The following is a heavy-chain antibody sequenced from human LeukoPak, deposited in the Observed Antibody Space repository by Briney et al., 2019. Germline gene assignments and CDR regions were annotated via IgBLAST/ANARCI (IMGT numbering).Heavy chain of an antibody. D-gene: IGHD3-10*01. CDR3: ARGGYYGSGNDFRFDP. CDR2: IYYTGST. J-gene: IGHJ5*02. V-gene: IGHV4-59*01. Sequence: SETLSLTCTVSGDSINRYYWSWIRQPPGKGLEWIGYIYYTGSTNYKPSLKSRVTISVDTSKNQFSLKLSSVTAADTAVYYCARGGYYGSGNDFRFDPWGQGTLVTVSS. CDR1: GDSINRYY.